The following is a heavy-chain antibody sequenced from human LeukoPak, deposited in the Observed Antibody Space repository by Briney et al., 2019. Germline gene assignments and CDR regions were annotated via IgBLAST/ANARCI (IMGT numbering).Heavy chain of an antibody. CDR3: ARTTGSKNAFDI. D-gene: IGHD1-26*01. CDR2: INSDGSST. CDR1: RFTFSSYW. J-gene: IGHJ3*02. Sequence: PRGSLRLSCAASRFTFSSYWMHWVRQAPGKGLLWVSRINSDGSSTTYADSVKGRFTISRDNAKNTLYLQMNSLRAEDTAVYYCARTTGSKNAFDIWGQGTMVTVSS. V-gene: IGHV3-74*01.